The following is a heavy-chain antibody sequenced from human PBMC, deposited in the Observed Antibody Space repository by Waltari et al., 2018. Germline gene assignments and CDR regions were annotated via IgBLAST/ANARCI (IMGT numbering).Heavy chain of an antibody. CDR2: MFYSGRT. J-gene: IGHJ3*02. D-gene: IGHD6-19*01. Sequence: QLRLQESGPGLVKPSETLSLTCVVSGGSVSSSSYHWGWIRQPPGKGLECIGTMFYSGRTYYNPPLKISVTISVDTSKNQFSLKVNSVPAADTAVYYCARVMRSGWSPHDAFDNWGQGTMVTVSS. CDR1: GGSVSSSSYH. V-gene: IGHV4-39*01. CDR3: ARVMRSGWSPHDAFDN.